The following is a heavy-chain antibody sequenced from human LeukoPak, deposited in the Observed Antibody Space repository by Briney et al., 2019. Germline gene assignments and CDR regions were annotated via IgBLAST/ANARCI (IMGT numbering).Heavy chain of an antibody. V-gene: IGHV1-18*01. CDR1: GGTFSSYA. J-gene: IGHJ4*02. D-gene: IGHD1-26*01. CDR3: ARDGVGATSVDY. CDR2: ISAYNGNT. Sequence: EASVKVSCKASGGTFSSYAISWVRQAPGQGLEWMGWISAYNGNTNYAQKLQGRVTMTTDTSTSTAYMELRSLRSDDTAVYYCARDGVGATSVDYWGQGTLVTVSS.